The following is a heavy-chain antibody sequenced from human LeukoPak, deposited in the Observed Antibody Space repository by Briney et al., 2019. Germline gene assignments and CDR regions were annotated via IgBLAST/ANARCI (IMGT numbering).Heavy chain of an antibody. J-gene: IGHJ4*02. CDR2: ISSSSSYT. CDR3: ARPDVAYSSGRPLDY. Sequence: GGSLRLSCAASGFTFSDYYMSWIRQAPGKGLEWVSYISSSSSYTNYADSVKGRFTISRDNAKNSLYLQMNSLRAEDTAVYYCARPDVAYSSGRPLDYWGQGTLVTVSS. D-gene: IGHD6-19*01. CDR1: GFTFSDYY. V-gene: IGHV3-11*06.